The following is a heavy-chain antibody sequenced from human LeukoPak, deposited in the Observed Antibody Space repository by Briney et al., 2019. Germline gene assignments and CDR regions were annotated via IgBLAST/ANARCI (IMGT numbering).Heavy chain of an antibody. Sequence: GGSLRLSCVVSGFTVSGDYISWFRQAPGKGLEWVSVLYYGVSTFYKDSVKGRFTTSGDNFKNTVYLQMNSLRAEDTAVYYCATSLGPLTDYWGQGTLVTVSS. CDR3: ATSLGPLTDY. CDR2: LYYGVST. V-gene: IGHV3-53*01. CDR1: GFTVSGDY. J-gene: IGHJ4*02. D-gene: IGHD7-27*01.